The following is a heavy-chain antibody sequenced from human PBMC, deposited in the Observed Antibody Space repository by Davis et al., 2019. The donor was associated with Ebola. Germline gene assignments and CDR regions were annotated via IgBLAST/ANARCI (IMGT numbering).Heavy chain of an antibody. J-gene: IGHJ6*02. Sequence: ASVKVSCKASGYTFTSYYMHWVRQAPGQGLEWMGWINPNSGGTNYAQKFQGWVTMTRDTSISTAYMELSRLRSDDTAVYYCATNSGGIAAAGKSYYYYGMDVWGQGTTVTVSS. CDR2: INPNSGGT. CDR1: GYTFTSYY. V-gene: IGHV1-2*04. D-gene: IGHD6-13*01. CDR3: ATNSGGIAAAGKSYYYYGMDV.